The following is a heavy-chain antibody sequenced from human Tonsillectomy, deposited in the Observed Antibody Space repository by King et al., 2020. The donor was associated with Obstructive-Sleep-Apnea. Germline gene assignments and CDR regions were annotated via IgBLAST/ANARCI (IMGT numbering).Heavy chain of an antibody. V-gene: IGHV4-31*03. CDR3: ARENRGRGYSYGYFDY. J-gene: IGHJ4*02. CDR1: GGSISSGGYY. CDR2: IYYSGST. D-gene: IGHD5-18*01. Sequence: QLQESGPGLVKPSQTLSLTCTVSGGSISSGGYYWRWIRQHPGKGLEWIGYIYYSGSTYYNPSLKSRVTISVDTSKNQFSLKLSSVTAADTAVYYCARENRGRGYSYGYFDYWGQGTLVTVSS.